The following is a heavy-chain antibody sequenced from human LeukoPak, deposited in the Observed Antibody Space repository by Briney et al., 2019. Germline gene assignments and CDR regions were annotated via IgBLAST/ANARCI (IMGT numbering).Heavy chain of an antibody. CDR3: ARDVGQRWLQFGYFDY. Sequence: PGGSLRLSCAASGFTFSSYWMSWLRQAPGKGLEWVTNIKQDESEKYYVDSVKGRFTISRDNAKNSLYLQMNSLRAEDTAVYYCARDVGQRWLQFGYFDYWGQGTLVTVSS. CDR2: IKQDESEK. V-gene: IGHV3-7*01. D-gene: IGHD5-24*01. J-gene: IGHJ4*02. CDR1: GFTFSSYW.